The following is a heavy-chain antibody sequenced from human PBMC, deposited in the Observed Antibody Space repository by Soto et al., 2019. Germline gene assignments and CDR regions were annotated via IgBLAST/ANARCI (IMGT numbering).Heavy chain of an antibody. V-gene: IGHV4-59*01. J-gene: IGHJ4*02. CDR1: GGSISSYY. D-gene: IGHD4-17*01. CDR2: ISYSGST. CDR3: ARHTTVTSIDY. Sequence: SETLSLTCTVSGGSISSYYWSWIRQPPGKGLEWIGYISYSGSTNYTPSLKSRVTISSDTSNNQFSLKMSSVTAADTAIYYCARHTTVTSIDYWGRGTLVTVSS.